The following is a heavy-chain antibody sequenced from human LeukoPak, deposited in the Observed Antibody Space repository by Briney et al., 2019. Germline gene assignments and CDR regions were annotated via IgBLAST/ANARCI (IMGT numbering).Heavy chain of an antibody. V-gene: IGHV1-46*01. CDR3: ARGDRRRPPSSIGWYSENIFDY. CDR2: INPSGAST. CDR1: GYTFTGYY. D-gene: IGHD6-13*01. J-gene: IGHJ4*02. Sequence: GASVKVSCKASGYTFTGYYMHWVRQAPGQGLEWMGIINPSGASTRYAQMFQGRVTMTRDTSTSTVYMELSSLRSEDTAVYYCARGDRRRPPSSIGWYSENIFDYWGQGILLTVSS.